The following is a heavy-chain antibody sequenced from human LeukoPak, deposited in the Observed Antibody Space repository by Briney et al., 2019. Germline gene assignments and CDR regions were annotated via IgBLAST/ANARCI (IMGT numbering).Heavy chain of an antibody. CDR3: ARGATTTVTTDY. V-gene: IGHV4-4*02. Sequence: SGTLSLTCAVSGGSISSSNWWSWVRQPPGKGLEWIGEIYHSGSTNYNPSLKSRVTISVDTSKNQFSLKLSSVTAADTAVYYCARGATTTVTTDYWGQGTLVTVSS. J-gene: IGHJ4*02. CDR1: GGSISSSNW. D-gene: IGHD4-17*01. CDR2: IYHSGST.